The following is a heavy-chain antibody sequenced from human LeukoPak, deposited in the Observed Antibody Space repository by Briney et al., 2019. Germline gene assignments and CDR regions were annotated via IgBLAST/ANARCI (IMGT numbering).Heavy chain of an antibody. J-gene: IGHJ4*02. CDR1: GESFSGFY. D-gene: IGHD2-21*02. CDR3: ARGHSSIVTGIPYYFDY. Sequence: SETLSLTCAVYGESFSGFYWSWIRQSPEKGLEWIGEINHSGSTNYNPSLKSRITISVDTSKSQVSLKLSSVTAADTAVYYCARGHSSIVTGIPYYFDYWGRGTLVTVSS. CDR2: INHSGST. V-gene: IGHV4-34*01.